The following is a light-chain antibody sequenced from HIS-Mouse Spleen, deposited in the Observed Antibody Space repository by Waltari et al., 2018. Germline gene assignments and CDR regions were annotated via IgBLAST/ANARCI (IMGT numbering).Light chain of an antibody. V-gene: IGLV2-11*01. CDR2: DVS. Sequence: QSALTQPRSVSRSPGPSVTTSCPGTSTYVGGFNYVSWYQQHPGKAPKLMIYDVSKRPSGVPDRFSGSKSGNTASLTISGLQAEDEADYYCCSYAGSSYVFGTGTKVTVL. J-gene: IGLJ1*01. CDR1: STYVGGFNY. CDR3: CSYAGSSYV.